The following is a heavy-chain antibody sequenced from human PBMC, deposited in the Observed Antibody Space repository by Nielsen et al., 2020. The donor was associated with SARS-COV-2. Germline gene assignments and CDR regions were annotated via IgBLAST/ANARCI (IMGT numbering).Heavy chain of an antibody. CDR3: AREVVSAYDAFDI. V-gene: IGHV4-4*02. J-gene: IGHJ3*02. CDR1: GGSISSSNW. CDR2: IYHSGST. D-gene: IGHD6-6*01. Sequence: SETLSLTCAVSGGSISSSNWWSWVRQPPGKGLEWIGDIYHSGSTNYNPSLKSRVTISVDKSKNQFSLKLSSVTAADTAVYYCAREVVSAYDAFDIWGQGTMVTVSS.